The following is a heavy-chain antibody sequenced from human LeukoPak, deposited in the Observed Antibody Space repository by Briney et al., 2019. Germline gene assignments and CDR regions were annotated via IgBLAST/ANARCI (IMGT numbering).Heavy chain of an antibody. CDR3: ARDSYSRYSYGTGYFDY. D-gene: IGHD5-18*01. CDR2: INTTSSGI. V-gene: IGHV3-48*04. CDR1: GFTFSDYS. Sequence: GGSLRLSCAASGFTFSDYSMNWVRQAPGKGLEWVSYINTTSSGIYYADSVKGRFTISRDNAKNSLYLQMNSLRAEDTAVYYCARDSYSRYSYGTGYFDYWGQGTLVTVSS. J-gene: IGHJ4*02.